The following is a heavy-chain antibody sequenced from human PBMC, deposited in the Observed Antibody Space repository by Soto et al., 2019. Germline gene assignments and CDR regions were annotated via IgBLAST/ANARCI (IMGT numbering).Heavy chain of an antibody. CDR1: GGSFSGYY. CDR3: ARLGGWYKYYYYGMDV. CDR2: INHSGST. Sequence: QVQLQQWGAGLLKPSETLSLTCAVYGGSFSGYYWSWIRQPPGKGLEWIGEINHSGSTNYNPSLKSRVNLSVDTSKNQFSLKLSSVTAADTAVYYCARLGGWYKYYYYGMDVWGQGTTVTVSS. J-gene: IGHJ6*02. D-gene: IGHD6-19*01. V-gene: IGHV4-34*01.